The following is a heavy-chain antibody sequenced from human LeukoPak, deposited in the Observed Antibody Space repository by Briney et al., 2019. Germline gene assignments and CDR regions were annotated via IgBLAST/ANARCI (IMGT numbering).Heavy chain of an antibody. CDR3: ARVGYCGGDSACEYFQH. CDR2: IIPIFGTA. D-gene: IGHD2-21*02. V-gene: IGHV1-69*13. Sequence: SVKVSCKASGGTFSSYAISWVRQAPGQGLEWMGGIIPIFGTANYAQKFQGRVTITADESTSTAYMELSSLRSEDTAVYYCARVGYCGGDSACEYFQHWGQGTLVTVS. J-gene: IGHJ1*01. CDR1: GGTFSSYA.